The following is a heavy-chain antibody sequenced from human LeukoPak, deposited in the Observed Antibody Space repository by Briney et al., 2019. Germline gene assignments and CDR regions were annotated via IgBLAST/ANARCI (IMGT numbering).Heavy chain of an antibody. Sequence: GGSLRLSCAASGFTFSSHGMSWVRQAPGKGLEWVSGISGSGGGTFYADSVRGRFTISRDNSKNTVYLQMNSLRDEDTAVYYCARAPEMATSLVDYWGQGTLVTVSS. V-gene: IGHV3-23*01. CDR1: GFTFSSHG. CDR2: ISGSGGGT. D-gene: IGHD5-24*01. J-gene: IGHJ4*02. CDR3: ARAPEMATSLVDY.